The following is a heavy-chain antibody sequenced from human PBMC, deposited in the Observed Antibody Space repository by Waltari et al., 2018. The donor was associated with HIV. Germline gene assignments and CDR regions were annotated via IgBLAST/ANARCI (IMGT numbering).Heavy chain of an antibody. CDR1: GESFRGFF. D-gene: IGHD6-19*01. CDR3: ASGPPVWYTSGYYPR. V-gene: IGHV4-34*01. J-gene: IGHJ1*01. Sequence: QVWLQRRGAGLGESSATLRLPCAVYGESFRGFFWKGMSQAPGEGLEWIGEINHSGSANDNPALKSRVTMSIYTCNNQVSLKLNSVTAADTAVHYCASGPPVWYTSGYYPRWGQGTLVTVSS. CDR2: INHSGSA.